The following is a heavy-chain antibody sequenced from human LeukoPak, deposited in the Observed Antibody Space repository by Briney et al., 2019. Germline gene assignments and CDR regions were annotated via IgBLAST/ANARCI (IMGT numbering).Heavy chain of an antibody. D-gene: IGHD5-18*01. Sequence: SETLSLTCTASGGSISSYYWSWIRQPPGKGLEWIGYIYYTGSTNYNPSLKSRVTISVDTSKNQFSLKLSSVTAADTAVYYCATSSDTASAYWGQGTLVTVSS. V-gene: IGHV4-59*08. CDR2: IYYTGST. CDR3: ATSSDTASAY. J-gene: IGHJ4*02. CDR1: GGSISSYY.